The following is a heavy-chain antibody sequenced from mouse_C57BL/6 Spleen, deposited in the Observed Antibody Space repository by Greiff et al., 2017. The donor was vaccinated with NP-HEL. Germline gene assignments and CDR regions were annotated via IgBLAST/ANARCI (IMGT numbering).Heavy chain of an antibody. J-gene: IGHJ1*03. Sequence: EVNLVESGGGLVQSGRSLRLSCATSGFTFSDFYMEWVRQAPGKGLEWIAASRNKANDYTTEYSASVKGRFIVSRDTSQSILYLQMNALRAEDTAIYYCARDASNYNVGYFDVWGTGTTVTVSS. CDR1: GFTFSDFY. V-gene: IGHV7-1*01. CDR3: ARDASNYNVGYFDV. D-gene: IGHD2-5*01. CDR2: SRNKANDYTT.